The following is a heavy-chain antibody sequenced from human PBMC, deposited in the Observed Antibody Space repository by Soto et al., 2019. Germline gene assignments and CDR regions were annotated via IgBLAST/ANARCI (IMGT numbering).Heavy chain of an antibody. CDR1: GGSISSGGYY. D-gene: IGHD2-2*01. Sequence: QVQLQESGPGLVKPSQTLSLTCTVSGGSISSGGYYWSWIRQHPGKGLEWIGYIYYSGSTYYNPSLKSRVTISVDTSKNQFSLKLSSVTAADTAVYYCARVDARYCSSTSCYRGSYFDYWGQGTLVTVSS. CDR3: ARVDARYCSSTSCYRGSYFDY. V-gene: IGHV4-31*03. CDR2: IYYSGST. J-gene: IGHJ4*02.